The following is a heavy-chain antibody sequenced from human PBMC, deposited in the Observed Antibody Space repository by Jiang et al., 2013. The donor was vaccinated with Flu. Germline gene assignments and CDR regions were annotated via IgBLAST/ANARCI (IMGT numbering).Heavy chain of an antibody. V-gene: IGHV6-1*01. Sequence: SQTLSLTCAISGDSVPTNSAGWNWIRQSPSRGLEWLGRTYYRSKWYKDYAVSVKSRLTINPDTSKNQFSLQLNSVTPEDTAVYYCARYRFNAWYAIDYWGQGTLVTVSS. D-gene: IGHD2-2*01. CDR1: GDSVPTNSAG. CDR2: TYYRSKWYK. CDR3: ARYRFNAWYAIDY. J-gene: IGHJ4*02.